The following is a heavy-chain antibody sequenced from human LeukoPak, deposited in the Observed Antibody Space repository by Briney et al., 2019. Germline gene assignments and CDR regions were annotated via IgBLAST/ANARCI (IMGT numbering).Heavy chain of an antibody. CDR3: ARHPPRGQLGTAFDI. V-gene: IGHV4-61*03. Sequence: SGPTLVKPTQTLTLTCTFSGFSLSTSGMCVSWIRQPPGKALEWIGYIYYSGNTNYNPSLGSRVTISVDTSKNHLSLRLTSVTAADTAIYYCARHPPRGQLGTAFDIWGQGTMVTVSS. CDR1: GFSLSTSGMC. J-gene: IGHJ3*02. D-gene: IGHD3-16*01. CDR2: IYYSGNT.